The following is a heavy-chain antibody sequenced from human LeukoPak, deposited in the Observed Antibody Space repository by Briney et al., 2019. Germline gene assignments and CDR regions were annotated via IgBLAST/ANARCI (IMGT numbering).Heavy chain of an antibody. D-gene: IGHD2-2*01. CDR1: GYSFTNYW. Sequence: GEYLKISCKGSGYSFTNYWVGWVRQMPGKGLEWMGIFYPGDSDTRYRPSFQGQVTISADKAISTAYLQWSSLKASDTAMYYCARRRYCSSRSCYGGVDGFDIWGQGTMVTVSS. CDR3: ARRRYCSSRSCYGGVDGFDI. V-gene: IGHV5-51*01. J-gene: IGHJ3*02. CDR2: FYPGDSDT.